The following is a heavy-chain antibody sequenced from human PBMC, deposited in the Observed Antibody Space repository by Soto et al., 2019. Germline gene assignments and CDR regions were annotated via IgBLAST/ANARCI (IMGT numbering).Heavy chain of an antibody. CDR2: IYPGDSDT. D-gene: IGHD6-13*01. CDR1: GYSFTTYC. CDR3: AIQAVAPDSTSRKNWFES. J-gene: IGHJ5*01. V-gene: IGHV5-51*01. Sequence: GESLKISGQAAGYSFTTYCVCWVRQMPGKGLQWMGIIYPGDSDTRYSPSFQGQVTISADKAISTAYLQWSSLKASDTAMYYCAIQAVAPDSTSRKNWFESWGQGTLVTVSS.